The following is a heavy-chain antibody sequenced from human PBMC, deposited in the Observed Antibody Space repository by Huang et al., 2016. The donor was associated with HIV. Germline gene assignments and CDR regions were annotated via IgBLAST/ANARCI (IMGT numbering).Heavy chain of an antibody. J-gene: IGHJ5*01. CDR3: AREVMITFGGPFDS. D-gene: IGHD3-16*01. V-gene: IGHV4-34*01. CDR2: INHSGST. CDR1: GGSFSGHY. Sequence: QVRLDQWGARLVKPSGTLSLTCAVYGGSFSGHYWNWNRQSPGKGLEWIGQINHSGSTSYQLSLESRVTISSYPSKNQFSLKLTSVTAADTAVYYCAREVMITFGGPFDSWGQGTLVTVSS.